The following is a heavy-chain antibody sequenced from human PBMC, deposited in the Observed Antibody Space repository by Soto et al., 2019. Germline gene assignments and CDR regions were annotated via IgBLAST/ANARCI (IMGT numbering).Heavy chain of an antibody. CDR3: ARSIAARPVDYYGMDV. J-gene: IGHJ6*02. D-gene: IGHD6-6*01. V-gene: IGHV5-10-1*01. CDR1: GYSFTSYW. Sequence: GESLKLSCKCSGYSFTSYWISWVRQIPGKGLEWMGRIDPSDSYTNYSPSFQGHVTISADKSISTAYLQWSSLKASDTAMYYCARSIAARPVDYYGMDVWGQGTTVTVSS. CDR2: IDPSDSYT.